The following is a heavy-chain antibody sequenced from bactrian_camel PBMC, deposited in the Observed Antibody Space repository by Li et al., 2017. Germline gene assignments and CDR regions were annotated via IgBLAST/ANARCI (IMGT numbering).Heavy chain of an antibody. V-gene: IGHV3S1*01. D-gene: IGHD6*01. CDR1: GYHADSYF. CDR2: LYTGGGRP. J-gene: IGHJ6*01. Sequence: HVQLVESGGGSVQAGGSLRLACKESGYHADSYFLAWFRQAPGKEREWVAALYTGGGRPYYAGSVKGRFTVSRDNAKNTLYLQMSGLKSEDTGVYYCVRDLLEKTVVAGNSPFGYWGQGTQVTVS. CDR3: VRDLLEKTVVAGNSPFGY.